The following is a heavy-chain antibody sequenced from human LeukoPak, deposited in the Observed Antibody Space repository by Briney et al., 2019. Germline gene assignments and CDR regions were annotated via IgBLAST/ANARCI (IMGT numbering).Heavy chain of an antibody. CDR1: GFTFSSYA. V-gene: IGHV3-30-3*01. D-gene: IGHD6-13*01. CDR2: ISYDGSNK. CDR3: ASPIAAADN. J-gene: IGHJ4*02. Sequence: GRSLRLSCAASGFTFSSYAMHWVRQAPGKGLEWVAVISYDGSNKYYADSVKGRFTISRDNSKNTLYLQMNSLRAEDTAVYYCASPIAAADNWGQGTLVTVSS.